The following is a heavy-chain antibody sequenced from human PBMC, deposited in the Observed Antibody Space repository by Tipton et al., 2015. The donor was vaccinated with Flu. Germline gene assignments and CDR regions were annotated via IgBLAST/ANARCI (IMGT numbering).Heavy chain of an antibody. CDR1: GFTFSSYG. Sequence: SLRLSCEASGFTFSSYGMHWVRQVAGKGLEWVSGIGTSGDTYYAGSVKGRFTISRENAKNSLYLQMDSLRVEDTAVYYCVGTRLGEVSFLDYWGQGTLVTVSS. J-gene: IGHJ4*02. CDR3: VGTRLGEVSFLDY. CDR2: IGTSGDT. D-gene: IGHD3-16*02. V-gene: IGHV3-13*01.